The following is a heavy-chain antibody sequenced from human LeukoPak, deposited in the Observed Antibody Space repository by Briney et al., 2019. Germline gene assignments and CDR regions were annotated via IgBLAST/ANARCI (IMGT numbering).Heavy chain of an antibody. J-gene: IGHJ5*02. CDR3: ARGQVPAARGYNWFDP. Sequence: SETLSLTCAVYGWSFNVYYWNWVRQPPGKGLEWIVEINARGDTNYNPSLKSRVTISVDSSKNQFSLTLTSMIAADTAIYYCARGQVPAARGYNWFDPWGQGTLVTVSS. D-gene: IGHD2-2*01. CDR1: GWSFNVYY. CDR2: INARGDT. V-gene: IGHV4-34*01.